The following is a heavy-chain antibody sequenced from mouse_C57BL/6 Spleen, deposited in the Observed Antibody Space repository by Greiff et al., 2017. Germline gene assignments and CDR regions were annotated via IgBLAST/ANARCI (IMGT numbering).Heavy chain of an antibody. J-gene: IGHJ4*01. CDR1: GYTFTSYT. CDR3: ARGMRGYAMDY. Sequence: VQLQQSGAELARPGASVKMSCKASGYTFTSYTMHWVKQRPGQGLEWIGYINPSSGYTKYNQKFKDKATLTADKSSSTAYMQLSSLTSEDSAVYYCARGMRGYAMDYWGQGTSVTVSS. CDR2: INPSSGYT. V-gene: IGHV1-4*01.